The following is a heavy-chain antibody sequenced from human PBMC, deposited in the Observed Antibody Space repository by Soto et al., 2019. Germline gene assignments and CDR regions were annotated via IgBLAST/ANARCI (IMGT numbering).Heavy chain of an antibody. J-gene: IGHJ4*02. Sequence: PGGSLRLSCAASRFPFRDYYMSWIRQAPGKGLEWVSYIGGSGGGIYYADSVKGRFTISRDNSKNTLYLQMNSLRAEDTAVYYCAKDPSAYYYDSSGLAPFDYWGQGTLVTVS. D-gene: IGHD3-22*01. CDR2: IGGSGGGI. CDR3: AKDPSAYYYDSSGLAPFDY. CDR1: RFPFRDYY. V-gene: IGHV3-23*01.